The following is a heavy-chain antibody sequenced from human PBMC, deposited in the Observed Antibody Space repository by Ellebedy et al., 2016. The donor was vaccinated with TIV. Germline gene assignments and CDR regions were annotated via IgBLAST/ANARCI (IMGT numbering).Heavy chain of an antibody. CDR1: GGSISGGDYF. Sequence: MPSETLSLTCTVSGGSISGGDYFWTWIRQPPGKGLEYIGYISYSGYTYYSPSLKSRLAISVDPSKNQFSLKLSSVNAADTGVYYCVRDQELVWPFRMDVWGQGTTVTVSS. CDR2: ISYSGYT. J-gene: IGHJ6*02. D-gene: IGHD6-6*01. V-gene: IGHV4-30-4*01. CDR3: VRDQELVWPFRMDV.